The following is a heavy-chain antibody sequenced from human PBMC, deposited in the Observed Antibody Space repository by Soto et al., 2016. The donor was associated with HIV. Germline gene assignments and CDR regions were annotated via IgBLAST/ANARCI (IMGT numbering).Heavy chain of an antibody. CDR1: GGSISSYY. D-gene: IGHD3-9*01. J-gene: IGHJ3*02. CDR3: ARVEDYDILTGYRNAFDI. CDR2: IYYSGST. Sequence: QVQLQESGPGLVKPSETLSLTCTVSGGSISSYYWSWIRQPPGKGLEWIGYIYYSGSTNYNPSLKSRVTISVDTSKNQFSLKLSSVTAADTAVYYCARVEDYDILTGYRNAFDIWGQGTMVTVSS. V-gene: IGHV4-59*01.